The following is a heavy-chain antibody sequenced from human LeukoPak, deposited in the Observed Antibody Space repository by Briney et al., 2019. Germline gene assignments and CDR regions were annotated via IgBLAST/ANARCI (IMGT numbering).Heavy chain of an antibody. J-gene: IGHJ6*03. CDR2: INHSGST. D-gene: IGHD3-9*01. CDR3: ARGGQYYDILTGYYSTYYYYYMDV. CDR1: GGSFSGYF. V-gene: IGHV4-34*01. Sequence: ASETLSLTCAVYGGSFSGYFWSWIRQPPGKGLEWIGEINHSGSTNYNPSLKSRVTISVDTSKNQFSLKLSSVTAADTAVYYCARGGQYYDILTGYYSTYYYYYMDVWGKGTTVTVSS.